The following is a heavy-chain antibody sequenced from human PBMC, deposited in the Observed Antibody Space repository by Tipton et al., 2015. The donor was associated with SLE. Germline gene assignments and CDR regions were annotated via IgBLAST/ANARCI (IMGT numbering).Heavy chain of an antibody. Sequence: TLSLTCTVSGGSITNTGHYWGWIRQPPGKGLEGIGSIHYTGSTYFNPSLRSRVTLSVDTSKNGVSLKLISVTAADTAVYFCARDHYCGNSVGDDLGQGTLLTVSS. D-gene: IGHD4-23*01. CDR1: GGSITNTGHY. CDR3: ARDHYCGNSVGDD. V-gene: IGHV4-39*07. J-gene: IGHJ4*02. CDR2: IHYTGST.